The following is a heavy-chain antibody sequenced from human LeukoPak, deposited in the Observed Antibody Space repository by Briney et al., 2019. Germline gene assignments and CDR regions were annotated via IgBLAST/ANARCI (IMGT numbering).Heavy chain of an antibody. J-gene: IGHJ4*02. CDR1: EFTVSRNY. CDR3: AIGISDGGNVFDY. Sequence: GGSLRLSCVASEFTVSRNYMTWVRQAPGKGLEWVSVIYSGGNTYYADSVKGRFTISRDNSKKTLYLQMDSLRAEDAAVYYCAIGISDGGNVFDYWGQGTLVTVSS. V-gene: IGHV3-53*01. CDR2: IYSGGNT.